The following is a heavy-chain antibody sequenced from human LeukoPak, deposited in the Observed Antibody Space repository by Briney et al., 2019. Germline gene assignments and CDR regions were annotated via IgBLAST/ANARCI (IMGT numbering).Heavy chain of an antibody. Sequence: SETLSLTCTVSGGSISSSSYYWGWIRQPPGKGLEWIGSIYYSGSTRYNPSLKSRVTISVDTSKNQFSLKLSSVTAADTAVYYCARLPYDSSGNGSDAFDIWGQGTMVTVSS. D-gene: IGHD3-22*01. J-gene: IGHJ3*02. CDR2: IYYSGST. CDR3: ARLPYDSSGNGSDAFDI. CDR1: GGSISSSSYY. V-gene: IGHV4-39*07.